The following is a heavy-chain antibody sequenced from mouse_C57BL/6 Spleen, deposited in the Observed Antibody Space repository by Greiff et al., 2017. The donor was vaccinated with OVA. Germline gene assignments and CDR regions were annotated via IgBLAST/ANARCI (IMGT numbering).Heavy chain of an antibody. CDR2: ILPGSGST. D-gene: IGHD2-4*01. CDR1: GYTFTGYW. Sequence: QVQLQQSGAELMKPGASVKLSCKATGYTFTGYWIEWVKQRPGHGLEWIGEILPGSGSTNYNEKFKGKATFTADTSSNTAYMQLSSLTTEDSAIYYCARERVYYDYDEGAAMDYWGQGTSVTVSS. CDR3: ARERVYYDYDEGAAMDY. V-gene: IGHV1-9*01. J-gene: IGHJ4*01.